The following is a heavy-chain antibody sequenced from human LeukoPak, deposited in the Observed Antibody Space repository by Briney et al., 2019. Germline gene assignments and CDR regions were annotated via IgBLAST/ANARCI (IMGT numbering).Heavy chain of an antibody. CDR2: IYYSGST. Sequence: PSETLSLTCTVSGGSISSSSYYWGWIRQPPGKGLEWIGSIYYSGSTYCNPSLKSRVTISVDTSKNQFSLKLSSVTAADTAVYYCARVVGYYYGSGSYYPDYWGQGTLVTVSS. CDR3: ARVVGYYYGSGSYYPDY. CDR1: GGSISSSSYY. J-gene: IGHJ4*02. D-gene: IGHD3-10*01. V-gene: IGHV4-39*07.